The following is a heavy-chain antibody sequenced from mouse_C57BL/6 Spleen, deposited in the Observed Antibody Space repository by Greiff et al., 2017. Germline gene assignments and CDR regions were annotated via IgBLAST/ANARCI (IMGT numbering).Heavy chain of an antibody. CDR2: IYPGDGDT. CDR3: ARAPWFAY. CDR1: GYTFTDYY. J-gene: IGHJ3*01. Sequence: QVQLQQSGAELVRPGASVKLSCKASGYTFTDYYINWVKQRPGQGLEWIVRIYPGDGDTNYNGKFKGKATLTADKSSSTAYMQLSSLTSEDSAVYFCARAPWFAYWGQGTLVTVSA. V-gene: IGHV1-76*01.